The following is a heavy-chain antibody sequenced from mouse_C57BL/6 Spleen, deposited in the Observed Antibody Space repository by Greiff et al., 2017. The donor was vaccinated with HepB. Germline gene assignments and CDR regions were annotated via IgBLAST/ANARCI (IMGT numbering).Heavy chain of an antibody. J-gene: IGHJ3*01. V-gene: IGHV1-82*01. Sequence: VQLQQSGPELVKPGASVKISCKASGYAFSSSWMNWVKQRPGKGLEWIGRIYPGDGDTNYNGKFKGKATLTADKSSSTAYMQLSSLTSEDSAVYFCARSQGDSPFAYWGQGTMVTVSA. CDR1: GYAFSSSW. CDR3: ARSQGDSPFAY. CDR2: IYPGDGDT.